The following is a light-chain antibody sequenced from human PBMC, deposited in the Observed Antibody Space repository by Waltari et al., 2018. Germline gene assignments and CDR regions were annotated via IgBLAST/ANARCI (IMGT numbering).Light chain of an antibody. CDR3: QQYNSYSWT. CDR2: KAS. V-gene: IGKV1-5*03. Sequence: DIQMPQSPSTLSASVGDRVTITCRASQSISSWLAWYQPKPGKAPKLLIYKASSLESGVPSRFSGSGSGTEFTLTISSLQPDDFATYYCQQYNSYSWTFGQGTKGEIK. J-gene: IGKJ1*01. CDR1: QSISSW.